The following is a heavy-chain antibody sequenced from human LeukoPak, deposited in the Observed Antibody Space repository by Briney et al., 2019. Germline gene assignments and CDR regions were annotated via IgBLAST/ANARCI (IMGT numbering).Heavy chain of an antibody. V-gene: IGHV6-1*01. Sequence: SQTLSLTCAISGDSVSSNSAAWNWTRQSPSRGLEWLGRTYYRSKWYNDYAVSVKSRITINPDTSKNQFSLQLNSVTPEDTAVYYCARDEYSYGYGGYYYCMDVWGKGTTVTVSS. D-gene: IGHD5-18*01. J-gene: IGHJ6*04. CDR3: ARDEYSYGYGGYYYCMDV. CDR1: GDSVSSNSAA. CDR2: TYYRSKWYN.